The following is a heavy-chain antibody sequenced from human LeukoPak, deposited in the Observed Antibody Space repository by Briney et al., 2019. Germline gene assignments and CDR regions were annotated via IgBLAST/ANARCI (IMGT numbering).Heavy chain of an antibody. CDR1: GFTFSSYG. V-gene: IGHV3-30*03. J-gene: IGHJ4*02. CDR2: ISYDGSNK. CDR3: ARNRSRFDY. Sequence: PGGSLRLSCAASGFTFSSYGMHWVRQAPGKGLEWVAVISYDGSNKYYADSVKGRFTISRDNSKNMLYLQINSLRAEDTALYYCARNRSRFDYWGQGTLVTVSS.